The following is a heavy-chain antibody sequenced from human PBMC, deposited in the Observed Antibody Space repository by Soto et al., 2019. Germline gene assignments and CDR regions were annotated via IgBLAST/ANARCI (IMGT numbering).Heavy chain of an antibody. Sequence: SETLSLTCAVSGGSIGSGGYSWSWIRQPPGKGLEWIGYIYHSGSTYYNPSLKSRVTISVDRSKNQFSLKPSSVTAADTAVYYCARGMTTVTTLDYWGQGTLVTVSS. V-gene: IGHV4-30-2*01. D-gene: IGHD4-4*01. CDR3: ARGMTTVTTLDY. CDR2: IYHSGST. J-gene: IGHJ4*02. CDR1: GGSIGSGGYS.